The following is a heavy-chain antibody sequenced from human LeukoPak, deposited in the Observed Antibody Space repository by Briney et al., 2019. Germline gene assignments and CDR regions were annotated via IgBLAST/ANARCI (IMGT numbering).Heavy chain of an antibody. CDR2: ISYDGSNK. J-gene: IGHJ4*02. CDR1: GFTFSSYA. D-gene: IGHD4-17*01. CDR3: ARDRYLDYGDFDY. V-gene: IGHV3-30*04. Sequence: GGSLRLSCAASGFTFSSYAMHWVRQAPGKGLEWVAVISYDGSNKYYADSVKGRFTISRDNSKNTLYLQMNSLRAEDTAVYYCARDRYLDYGDFDYWGQGTLVTVSS.